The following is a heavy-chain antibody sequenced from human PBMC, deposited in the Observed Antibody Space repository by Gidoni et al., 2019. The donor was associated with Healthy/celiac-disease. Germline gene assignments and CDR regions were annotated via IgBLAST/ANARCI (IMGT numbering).Heavy chain of an antibody. CDR1: GCSISRYS. V-gene: IGHV4-4*07. J-gene: IGHJ4*02. D-gene: IGHD3-10*01. CDR3: ARVALFGYGSGSPAYYFDY. Sequence: QVQLQESGPGLAKPSETLSLTCTVSGCSISRYSWSWLRQPAGKGMEWIGRIYTSGSTNYNPSLKSRVTMSVDTSKNQFSLKLSSVTAADTAVYYCARVALFGYGSGSPAYYFDYWGQGTLVTVSS. CDR2: IYTSGST.